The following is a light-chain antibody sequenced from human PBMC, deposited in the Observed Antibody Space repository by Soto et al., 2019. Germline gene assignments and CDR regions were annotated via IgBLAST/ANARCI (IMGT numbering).Light chain of an antibody. Sequence: QSALTQPASVSGSAGQSITISCTGTSSDVGVYNYVSWYRQHPGKAPKLMIYEVSYRPSGVSNRFSGSKSGNTASLTISGLQAEDEADYYCSSYTRSSTYVFGTGTKVTVL. CDR2: EVS. J-gene: IGLJ1*01. V-gene: IGLV2-14*01. CDR3: SSYTRSSTYV. CDR1: SSDVGVYNY.